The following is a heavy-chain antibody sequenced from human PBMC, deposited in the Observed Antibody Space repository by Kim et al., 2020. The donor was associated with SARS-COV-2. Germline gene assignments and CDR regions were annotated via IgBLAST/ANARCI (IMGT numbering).Heavy chain of an antibody. Sequence: LKNRVTISVDTSKNQFSLKLSSVTAADTAVYYCAREVLRYFDWLSTYFDYWGQGTLVTVSS. D-gene: IGHD3-9*01. J-gene: IGHJ4*02. V-gene: IGHV4-30-2*05. CDR3: AREVLRYFDWLSTYFDY.